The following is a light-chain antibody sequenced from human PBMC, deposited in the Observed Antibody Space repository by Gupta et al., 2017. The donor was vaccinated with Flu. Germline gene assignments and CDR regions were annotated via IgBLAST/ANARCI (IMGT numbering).Light chain of an antibody. CDR1: QSVLFSSNNKNY. V-gene: IGKV4-1*01. CDR2: WAS. CDR3: QQYYSTRGT. J-gene: IGKJ1*01. Sequence: DLVMTQSPDSLAVSLGERATLNCKSSQSVLFSSNNKNYVAWYQQKPGQPPKLLISWASTRNSGVPDRFSGSGSGTDFTLTISSLQAEDAAVYYCQQYYSTRGTFGQGTKVEIK.